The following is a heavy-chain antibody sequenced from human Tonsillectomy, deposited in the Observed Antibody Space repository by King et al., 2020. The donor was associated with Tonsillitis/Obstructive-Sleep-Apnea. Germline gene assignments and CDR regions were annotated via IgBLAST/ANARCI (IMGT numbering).Heavy chain of an antibody. J-gene: IGHJ4*02. D-gene: IGHD2-21*02. Sequence: QLVQSGAEVKKPGASVKVSCKASGYTFTGYYMHWVRQAPGQGLEWMGWINPNSGGTNYAQKFQGRVTMTRDTSISTAYMELSRLRSDDTAVYYCARDLNACGGDCNSRSSPDYWGQGTLVTVSS. CDR1: GYTFTGYY. CDR3: ARDLNACGGDCNSRSSPDY. CDR2: INPNSGGT. V-gene: IGHV1-2*02.